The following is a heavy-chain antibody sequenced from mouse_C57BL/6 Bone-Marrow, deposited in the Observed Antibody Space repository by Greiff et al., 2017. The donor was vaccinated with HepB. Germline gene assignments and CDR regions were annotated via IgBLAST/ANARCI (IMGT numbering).Heavy chain of an antibody. CDR3: ERLYRNYASAY. V-gene: IGHV5-12*01. CDR2: ISNGGGST. CDR1: GFTFSDYY. D-gene: IGHD2-1*01. J-gene: IGHJ3*01. Sequence: EVQVVESGGCLVQPGGSLKLSCAASGFTFSDYYMYWVRQTPEKRLEWVAYISNGGGSTYYPVTVKGRFTISRDNAKNTLYLQMSRLKSEDTYMYYGERLYRNYASAYWGHGTLVTVSP.